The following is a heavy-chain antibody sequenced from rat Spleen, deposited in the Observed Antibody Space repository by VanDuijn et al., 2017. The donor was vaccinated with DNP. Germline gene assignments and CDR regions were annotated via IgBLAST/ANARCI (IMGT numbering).Heavy chain of an antibody. CDR2: ISTSSGKT. J-gene: IGHJ4*01. V-gene: IGHV5-27*01. CDR1: GFTFSNYY. Sequence: EVQLVESGGGLVQPGRSLNLSCAASGFTFSNYYMAWVRQAPRKGLEWVASISTSSGKTYYSDSVEGRFTISRDNAKSSLYLQMDSLRSEDTATYYCTTGAGSPWGQGTSVTVSS. D-gene: IGHD1-4*01. CDR3: TTGAGSP.